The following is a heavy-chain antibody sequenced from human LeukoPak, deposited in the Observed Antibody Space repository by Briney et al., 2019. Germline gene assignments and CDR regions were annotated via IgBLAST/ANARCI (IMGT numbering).Heavy chain of an antibody. CDR2: INGNGDNT. CDR1: GFTFSTYA. Sequence: GGSLRLSCAASGFTFSTYAMSWVRQAPGKGLEWVSLINGNGDNTYYADSMKGRFTISRDNSKNTLYLQLNSLRADDTAIYYCAKESVAGPQYYFYYGMYVWGQGTTVTVSS. V-gene: IGHV3-23*01. D-gene: IGHD6-19*01. J-gene: IGHJ6*01. CDR3: AKESVAGPQYYFYYGMYV.